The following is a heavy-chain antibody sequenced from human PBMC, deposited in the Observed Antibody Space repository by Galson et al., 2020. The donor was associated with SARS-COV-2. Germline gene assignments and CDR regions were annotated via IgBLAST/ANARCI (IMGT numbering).Heavy chain of an antibody. Sequence: GESLKISCAASGLTVSSNYMSWVRQAPGKGLEWVSLIYSGGSTYYSDSVKGRFTISRDISKNTLFLQMNSLRVDDTAVYYCTRAYFHYYMDVWGKGTTVTVSS. CDR3: TRAYFHYYMDV. V-gene: IGHV3-53*01. J-gene: IGHJ6*03. D-gene: IGHD1-26*01. CDR2: IYSGGST. CDR1: GLTVSSNY.